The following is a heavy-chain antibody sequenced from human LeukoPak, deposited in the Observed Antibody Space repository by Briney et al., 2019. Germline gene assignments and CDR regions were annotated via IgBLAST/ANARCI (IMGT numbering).Heavy chain of an antibody. CDR2: ISGRGGST. Sequence: GGSLRLSCAASGFTFSSYAMTWVRQAPGKGLEWVSNISGRGGSTYYADSVKGRFTISRDNSKNTLYLQMNSLRAEDTAVYYCAKSVGGTGDPVDYWGQGTLVIVSA. CDR3: AKSVGGTGDPVDY. CDR1: GFTFSSYA. V-gene: IGHV3-23*01. D-gene: IGHD6-19*01. J-gene: IGHJ4*02.